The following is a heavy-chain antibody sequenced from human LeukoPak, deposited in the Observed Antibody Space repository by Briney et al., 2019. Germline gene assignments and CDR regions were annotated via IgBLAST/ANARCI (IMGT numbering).Heavy chain of an antibody. CDR1: GFTFSNYA. D-gene: IGHD3-9*01. CDR2: ISGRGST. J-gene: IGHJ4*02. CDR3: ARDGYNILTGYFDY. V-gene: IGHV3-23*01. Sequence: GGSLRLSCAASGFTFSNYAMNWVRQAPGKGLEWVSGISGRGSTYYADSVKGRFTISRDNSKNTLYLQMNSLRAEDTAIYYCARDGYNILTGYFDYWGQGTLVTVSS.